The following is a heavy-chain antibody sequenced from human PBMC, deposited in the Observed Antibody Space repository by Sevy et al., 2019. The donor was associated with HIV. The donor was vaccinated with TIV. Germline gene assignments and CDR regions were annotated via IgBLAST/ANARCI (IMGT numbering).Heavy chain of an antibody. CDR3: ARHGYGYGYHALLDYYYGMDV. J-gene: IGHJ6*02. D-gene: IGHD5-18*01. CDR2: INWNGGST. CDR1: GVIFDDYG. V-gene: IGHV3-20*04. Sequence: GGSLRLSCAASGVIFDDYGMSWVRQAPGKGLEWVSGINWNGGSTGYADSVKGRFTISRDNAKNSLYLQMNSLRAEDTALYYGARHGYGYGYHALLDYYYGMDVWGQGTTVTVSS.